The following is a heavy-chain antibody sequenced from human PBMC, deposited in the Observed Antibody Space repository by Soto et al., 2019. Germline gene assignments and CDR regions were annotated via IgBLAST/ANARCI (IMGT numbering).Heavy chain of an antibody. CDR2: VYYNGRT. Sequence: SETLSLTCIVSGGSMTSYYWTWIRQSPGKGLEWIGYVYYNGRTSYNPSLESRLTISLDTSQNQFSLKLTSATAADTAVYYCARSISGFGAKNWFGPWGQGTLVTVSS. D-gene: IGHD3-16*01. V-gene: IGHV4-59*01. J-gene: IGHJ5*02. CDR3: ARSISGFGAKNWFGP. CDR1: GGSMTSYY.